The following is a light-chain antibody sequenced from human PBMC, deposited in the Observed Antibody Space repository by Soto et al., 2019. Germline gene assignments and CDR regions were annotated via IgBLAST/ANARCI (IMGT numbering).Light chain of an antibody. CDR1: SSDVGGYNY. CDR3: SAYAGSNNPVV. V-gene: IGLV2-8*01. J-gene: IGLJ2*01. CDR2: EVT. Sequence: QSVLTQPPSASGSPGQSVTISCTGTSSDVGGYNYVSWYQQCPGKVPKLMIYEVTKRPSGVPDRFSGSKSGNTASLTVSGLQAEDEADYYCSAYAGSNNPVVFGGGTKLTVL.